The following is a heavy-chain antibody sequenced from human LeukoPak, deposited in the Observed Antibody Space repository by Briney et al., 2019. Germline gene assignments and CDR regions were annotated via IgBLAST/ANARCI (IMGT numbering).Heavy chain of an antibody. CDR1: GYTFTSYG. V-gene: IGHV1-18*01. CDR3: ARDKRAYYDSSGYYFFDY. CDR2: ISPYNGNT. J-gene: IGHJ4*02. D-gene: IGHD3-22*01. Sequence: ASVKVSCKASGYTFTSYGISWVRQAPGQGLEWMGWISPYNGNTNYAQKLQGRVTMTTDTSTTTAYMELRSLRSDDTAVYYCARDKRAYYDSSGYYFFDYWGQGTLVTVSS.